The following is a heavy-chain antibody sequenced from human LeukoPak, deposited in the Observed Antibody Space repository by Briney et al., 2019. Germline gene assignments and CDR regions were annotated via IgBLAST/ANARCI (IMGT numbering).Heavy chain of an antibody. CDR2: ISGSGGGT. J-gene: IGHJ4*02. CDR3: AKRGVVIRVILVGFHKEAYYFDS. Sequence: GGSLRVSCAVSGISLNNYGMSWVRQAQGKGLEWVAGISGSGGGTNYADSVKGRFTISRDNPKNTLYLQMNRLRAEDTAVYFCAKRGVVIRVILVGFHKEAYYFDSWGQGALVTVSS. V-gene: IGHV3-23*01. D-gene: IGHD3-22*01. CDR1: GISLNNYG.